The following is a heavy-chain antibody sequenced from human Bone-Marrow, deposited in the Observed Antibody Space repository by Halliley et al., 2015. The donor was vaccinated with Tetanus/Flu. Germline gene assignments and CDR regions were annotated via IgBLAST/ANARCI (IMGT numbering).Heavy chain of an antibody. CDR3: ARLSGGD. V-gene: IGHV3-74*03. CDR1: GFTLSNYW. J-gene: IGHJ4*02. D-gene: IGHD2-15*01. CDR2: IHSDGSRT. Sequence: AVSGFTLSNYWMHWVRQAPGKGLVWVAHIHSDGSRTTYAASVKGRFTISRDNAKNTLYLEMNRLRAEVTAVFYCARLSGGDWGQGTLVTVSS.